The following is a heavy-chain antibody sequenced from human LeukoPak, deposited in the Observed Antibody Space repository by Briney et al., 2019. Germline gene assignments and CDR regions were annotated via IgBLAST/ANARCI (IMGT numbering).Heavy chain of an antibody. D-gene: IGHD3-10*01. CDR3: AKDLGFGELLIGY. CDR1: GFMFSSYW. Sequence: GGSLRLSCAASGFMFSSYWMSWVRQAPGKGLEWVADIKEDGSEKSYVDSVKGRFTISRDNAKNSLYLQMNTLRAEDTAVYYCAKDLGFGELLIGYWGQGTLVTVSS. J-gene: IGHJ4*02. V-gene: IGHV3-7*03. CDR2: IKEDGSEK.